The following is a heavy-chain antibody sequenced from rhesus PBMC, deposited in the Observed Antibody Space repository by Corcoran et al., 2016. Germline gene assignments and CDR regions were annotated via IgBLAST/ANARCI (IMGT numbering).Heavy chain of an antibody. V-gene: IGHV2S1*01. CDR1: RFSLITSSIG. D-gene: IGHD6-37*01. Sequence: QVTLKESGPALVKPTQTLTLTCTFSRFSLITSSIGWPWVRQPPGKALEWAAAIYWDGDEYYRTTLTNKLTISKDPSKKQLVLTMTNMDPVDAATYYCSRILGRGGWSNFDLWGQGVLVTVSS. CDR2: IYWDGDE. CDR3: SRILGRGGWSNFDL. J-gene: IGHJ4*01.